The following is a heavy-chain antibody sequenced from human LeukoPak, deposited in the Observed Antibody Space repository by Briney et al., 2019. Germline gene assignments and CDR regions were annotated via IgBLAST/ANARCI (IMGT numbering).Heavy chain of an antibody. CDR2: IYSGGST. CDR3: ARDRTTGTRAFDI. Sequence: GGSLRLSCTGSGFTFRTYAFSWVRQAPGKGLEWVSVIYSGGSTYYADSVKGRFTISRDNSKNTLYLQMNSLRAEDTAVYYCARDRTTGTRAFDIWGQGTMVTVSS. V-gene: IGHV3-66*01. J-gene: IGHJ3*02. D-gene: IGHD1-1*01. CDR1: GFTFRTYA.